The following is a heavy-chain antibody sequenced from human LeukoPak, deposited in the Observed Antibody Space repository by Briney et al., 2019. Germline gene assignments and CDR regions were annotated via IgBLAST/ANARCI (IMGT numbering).Heavy chain of an antibody. J-gene: IGHJ4*02. V-gene: IGHV3-30*18. D-gene: IGHD2-2*01. Sequence: GGSLRLSCAASGFTFNNYGTHWVRQAPGKGLEWVAVISYDGRNKHYPDSVKGRFTISRDISTDTLWLQMDSLRTEDTAVYYCAKGPLRGTAAAIDYWGQGTLVTVSS. CDR2: ISYDGRNK. CDR3: AKGPLRGTAAAIDY. CDR1: GFTFNNYG.